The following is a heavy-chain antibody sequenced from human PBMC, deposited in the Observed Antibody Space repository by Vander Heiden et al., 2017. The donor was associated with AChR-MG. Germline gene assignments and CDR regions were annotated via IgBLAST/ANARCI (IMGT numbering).Heavy chain of an antibody. J-gene: IGHJ6*03. Sequence: QVQLVESGGGVVQPGRSLRLSCAASGFTFSSYGMHWVRQAPGKGLEWVAVIWYDGSNKYYADSVKGRFTISRDNSKNTLYLQMNSLRAEDTAVYYCARETYSNYDGYYYYMDVWGKGTTVTVSS. V-gene: IGHV3-33*01. CDR2: IWYDGSNK. CDR1: GFTFSSYG. CDR3: ARETYSNYDGYYYYMDV. D-gene: IGHD4-4*01.